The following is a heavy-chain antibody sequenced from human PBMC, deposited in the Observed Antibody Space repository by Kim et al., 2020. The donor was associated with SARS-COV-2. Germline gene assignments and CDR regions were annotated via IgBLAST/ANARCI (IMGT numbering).Heavy chain of an antibody. D-gene: IGHD3-16*01. CDR2: IIGSGSPT. V-gene: IGHV3-23*01. Sequence: GGSLRLSCAASGFTFSGYAMSWVRQAPGKGLEWVSIIIGSGSPTYYADSVKGRFVISRDNSKNTMYLQMNSLRAEDTAVYYCTKDRPEWGYNGMDVWGQGTTVTVSS. CDR3: TKDRPEWGYNGMDV. J-gene: IGHJ6*02. CDR1: GFTFSGYA.